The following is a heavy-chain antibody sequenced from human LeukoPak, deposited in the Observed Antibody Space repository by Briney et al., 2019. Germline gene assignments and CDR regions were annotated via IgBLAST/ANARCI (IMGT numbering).Heavy chain of an antibody. J-gene: IGHJ6*02. V-gene: IGHV3-21*01. CDR2: ISSSSSYI. CDR3: ARAPVYGMDV. CDR1: GFTFTRYS. Sequence: GGSLRLPCAASGFTFTRYSMNWVRQAPGKGLEWVSSISSSSSYIYYADSVKGRFTISRDNAKNSLYLQMNSLRAEDTAVYYCARAPVYGMDVWGQGTTVTVSS.